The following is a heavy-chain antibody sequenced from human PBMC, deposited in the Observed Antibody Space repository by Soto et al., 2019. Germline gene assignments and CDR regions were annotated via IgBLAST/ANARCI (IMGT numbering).Heavy chain of an antibody. V-gene: IGHV4-34*01. CDR1: GGSFSGYY. D-gene: IGHD3-16*02. CDR3: ARAYDDVWGTYRLDY. CDR2: SSHSGST. Sequence: SETLSLTCAVYGGSFSGYYWSWIRQPPGKGLEWIGESSHSGSTKYNPSPKSRVTISVDTSKNQFSLKLSSVTAEDTAVYYCARAYDDVWGTYRLDYRGQGTLVTVSS. J-gene: IGHJ4*02.